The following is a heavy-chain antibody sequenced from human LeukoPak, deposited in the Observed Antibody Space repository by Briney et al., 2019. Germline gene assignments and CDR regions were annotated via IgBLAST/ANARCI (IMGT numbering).Heavy chain of an antibody. CDR3: AKGGHQPLRTLDY. V-gene: IGHV3-30*18. CDR2: ISYDGSNK. CDR1: GFTFSSYG. D-gene: IGHD2-2*01. J-gene: IGHJ4*02. Sequence: GGSLRLSCAASGFTFSSYGMHWVRQAPGKGLEWLAVISYDGSNKYYADSVKGRFTISRDNSKNTLYLQMNSLRAEDTAVYYCAKGGHQPLRTLDYWGQGTLVTVSS.